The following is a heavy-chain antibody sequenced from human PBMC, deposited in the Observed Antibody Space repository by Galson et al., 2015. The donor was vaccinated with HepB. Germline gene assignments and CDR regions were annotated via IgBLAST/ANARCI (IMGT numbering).Heavy chain of an antibody. CDR2: IYYSGST. CDR3: ARVRPTRGSWGGFEFDY. CDR1: GGSISSGGYY. Sequence: TLSLTCTVSGGSISSGGYYWSWIRQHPGKGLEWIGYIYYSGSTYYNPSLKSRVTISVDTSKNQFSLKLSSVTAADTAVYYCARVRPTRGSWGGFEFDYWGQGTLVTVSS. V-gene: IGHV4-31*03. J-gene: IGHJ4*02. D-gene: IGHD1-26*01.